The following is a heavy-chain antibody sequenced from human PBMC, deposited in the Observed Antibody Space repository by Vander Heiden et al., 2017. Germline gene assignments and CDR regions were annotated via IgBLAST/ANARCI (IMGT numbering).Heavy chain of an antibody. J-gene: IGHJ4*02. CDR3: AKELVGRYLEWAIDE. V-gene: IGHV3-23*01. CDR2: ISGRGEST. D-gene: IGHD3-3*01. CDR1: GFIFSTYA. Sequence: EVQLLDSGGGLVQPGGSLRLPCVGSGFIFSTYAMSWVRQVPGKGLEWVSAISGRGESTYYADSGKGRFNISRDNSKNTLYLQMNSLRVEDTAIYYCAKELVGRYLEWAIDEWGQGTQVTVS.